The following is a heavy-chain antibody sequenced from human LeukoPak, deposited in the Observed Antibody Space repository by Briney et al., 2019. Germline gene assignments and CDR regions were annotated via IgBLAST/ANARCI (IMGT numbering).Heavy chain of an antibody. D-gene: IGHD2-8*02. J-gene: IGHJ4*02. CDR1: GFTFSTYS. CDR3: ARLKIYCTGGVCLSPIDY. V-gene: IGHV3-21*01. CDR2: ISSSTSSK. Sequence: GGSLRLSCAASGFTFSTYSMNWVRQAPVKGLEWVSSISSSTSSKYYADSVKGRFTISRDNAKNSLYLQINSLRAEDTAVYYCARLKIYCTGGVCLSPIDYWGQGTLVTVSS.